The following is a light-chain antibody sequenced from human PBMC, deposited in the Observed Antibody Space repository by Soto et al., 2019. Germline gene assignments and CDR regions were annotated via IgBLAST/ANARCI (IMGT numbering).Light chain of an antibody. V-gene: IGLV2-11*01. Sequence: QSVLTQAPSVSGSPGQSVTISCTGTRSDVGAYNYVSWYQQHPGKAPKLMICDVSQRPSGVPDRFSGSKSGNTASLTISGLQAEDEADYYCAAWDDSLSGLYVFGTGTKSPS. J-gene: IGLJ1*01. CDR1: RSDVGAYNY. CDR2: DVS. CDR3: AAWDDSLSGLYV.